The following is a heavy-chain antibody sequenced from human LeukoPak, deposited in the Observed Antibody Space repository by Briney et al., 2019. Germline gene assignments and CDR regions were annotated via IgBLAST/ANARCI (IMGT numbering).Heavy chain of an antibody. Sequence: GGSLRLSCAASGFTFSDYYMSWIRPAPGGGLGWVSYISSSGSTIYYADYVKSRFTISRDNAKNSLYLQMNSLRAEDTAVYYCARDAYDYVWGSDNGKNDYWGQGTLVTVSS. CDR3: ARDAYDYVWGSDNGKNDY. CDR1: GFTFSDYY. D-gene: IGHD3-16*01. V-gene: IGHV3-11*04. J-gene: IGHJ4*02. CDR2: ISSSGSTI.